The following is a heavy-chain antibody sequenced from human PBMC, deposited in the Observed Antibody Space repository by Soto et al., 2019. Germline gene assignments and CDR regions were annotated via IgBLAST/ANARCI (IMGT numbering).Heavy chain of an antibody. CDR3: AKARGSYYYYGMDV. J-gene: IGHJ6*02. CDR1: GFIFSSYA. V-gene: IGHV3-23*01. D-gene: IGHD1-26*01. CDR2: INRSGGST. Sequence: EVQLLESGGGLVQPGGSLRLSCAASGFIFSSYAMSWVRQAPGKGLEWVSAINRSGGSTYYADSVKGRFSISRDNSKNTLCLEMNNLRAEDTAVYYCAKARGSYYYYGMDVWGQGSTVTVSS.